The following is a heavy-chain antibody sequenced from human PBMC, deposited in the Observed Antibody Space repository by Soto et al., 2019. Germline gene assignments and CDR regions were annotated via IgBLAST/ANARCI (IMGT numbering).Heavy chain of an antibody. Sequence: QVQLQESGPGLVKPSETLSLTCTVSGGSISSYYWSWIRQPPGKGLEWIGYIYYSGTTNYNPSLKSRVTISVDTSKNQFSLKLSSVTAADTAVYYCARDLWSSGSPPGGYWGQGTLVTVSS. CDR1: GGSISSYY. CDR3: ARDLWSSGSPPGGY. V-gene: IGHV4-59*01. CDR2: IYYSGTT. D-gene: IGHD3-10*01. J-gene: IGHJ4*02.